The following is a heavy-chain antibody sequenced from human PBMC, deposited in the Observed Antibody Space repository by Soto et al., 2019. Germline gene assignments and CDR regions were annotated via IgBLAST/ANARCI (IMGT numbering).Heavy chain of an antibody. Sequence: GGSLRLSCAASGFTFSSYAMSWVRQAPGKGLEWVSAISGSGGSTYYADSVKGRFTISRDNSKNTLYLQMNSLRAEDTAVYYCAKEVRDDYYYYYGMDVWGQGTTVTVSS. D-gene: IGHD3-10*01. CDR2: ISGSGGST. CDR3: AKEVRDDYYYYYGMDV. J-gene: IGHJ6*02. V-gene: IGHV3-23*01. CDR1: GFTFSSYA.